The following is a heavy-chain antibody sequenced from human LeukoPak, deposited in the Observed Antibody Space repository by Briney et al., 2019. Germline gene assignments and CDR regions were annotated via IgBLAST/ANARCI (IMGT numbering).Heavy chain of an antibody. CDR2: ISGSGGST. CDR3: AKDRPQLRYFDWLSSYYGMDV. D-gene: IGHD3-9*01. Sequence: PGGSLRLSCAASGFTFSSYAMSWVRQPPAKGLEWVSAISGSGGSTYYADSVKGRFTISKDNSKNTLYLQMNSLRAEDTAVYYCAKDRPQLRYFDWLSSYYGMDVWGQGTTVTVSS. CDR1: GFTFSSYA. V-gene: IGHV3-23*01. J-gene: IGHJ6*02.